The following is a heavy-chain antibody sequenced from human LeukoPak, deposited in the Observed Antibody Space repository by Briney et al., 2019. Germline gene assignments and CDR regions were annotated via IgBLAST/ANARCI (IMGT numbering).Heavy chain of an antibody. V-gene: IGHV4-39*01. Sequence: SETLSLTCTVSGGSISSSSYYWGWIRQPPGKGLEWIGSIYYSGSTYYNPSPKSRVIISVDTSKNQFSLKLSSVTAADTAVYYCARSGSSWYQRNWFDPWGQGTLVTVSS. CDR2: IYYSGST. CDR1: GGSISSSSYY. CDR3: ARSGSSWYQRNWFDP. J-gene: IGHJ5*02. D-gene: IGHD6-13*01.